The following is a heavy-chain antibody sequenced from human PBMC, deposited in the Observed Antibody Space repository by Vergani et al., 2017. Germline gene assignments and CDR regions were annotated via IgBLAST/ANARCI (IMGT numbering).Heavy chain of an antibody. D-gene: IGHD5-24*01. CDR1: GASVTIGSQY. J-gene: IGHJ4*02. Sequence: QVQLQESGPGLVKPSQTLSVLCSVSGASVTIGSQYWTWLRQPAGKGLEWIGHIFAGGSTDSNASLRSRVTMSIDTSTNQFSLKLTSVTAADTAIYYCARGTPIIDYWGQGSLVTVSS. CDR3: ARGTPIIDY. V-gene: IGHV4-61*02. CDR2: IFAGGST.